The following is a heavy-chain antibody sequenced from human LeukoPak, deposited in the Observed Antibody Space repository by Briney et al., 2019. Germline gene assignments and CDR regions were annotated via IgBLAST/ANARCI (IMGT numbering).Heavy chain of an antibody. J-gene: IGHJ4*02. CDR3: ARDYYDPYIDY. Sequence: GGSLRLSCAASGFTFSSYWMSWVRQAPGKGLEWVANIKQDGSEKYYVDSVKGRFTISRDNAKNSLYLQMNSLRAEDMAVYYCARDYYDPYIDYWGQGTLVTVSS. CDR2: IKQDGSEK. D-gene: IGHD3-22*01. V-gene: IGHV3-7*01. CDR1: GFTFSSYW.